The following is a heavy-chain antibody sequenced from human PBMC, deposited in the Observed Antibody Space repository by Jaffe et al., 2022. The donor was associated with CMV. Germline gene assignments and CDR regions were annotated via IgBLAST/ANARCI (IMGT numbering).Heavy chain of an antibody. CDR2: ISSSGSTI. CDR3: ARARTTYYYDSSGPADFDY. CDR1: GFTFSSYE. V-gene: IGHV3-48*03. D-gene: IGHD3-22*01. J-gene: IGHJ4*02. Sequence: EVQLVESGGGLVQPGGSLRLSCAASGFTFSSYEMNWVRQAPGKGLEWVSYISSSGSTIYYADSVKGRFTISRDNAKNSLYLQMNSLRAEDTAVYYCARARTTYYYDSSGPADFDYWGQGTLVTVSS.